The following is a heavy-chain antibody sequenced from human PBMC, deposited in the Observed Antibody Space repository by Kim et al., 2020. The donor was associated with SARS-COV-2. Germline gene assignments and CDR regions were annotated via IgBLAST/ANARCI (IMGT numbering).Heavy chain of an antibody. CDR3: ARGFIAAAGTDDFDY. D-gene: IGHD6-13*01. CDR2: IYSGGST. CDR1: GFTVSSNY. J-gene: IGHJ4*02. Sequence: GGSLRLSCAASGFTVSSNYMSWVRQAPGNGLVWVSVIYSGGSTYYADSVKGRFTISRDNSKNTLYLQMNSLRAEDTAVYYCARGFIAAAGTDDFDYWGQGTLVTVSS. V-gene: IGHV3-53*01.